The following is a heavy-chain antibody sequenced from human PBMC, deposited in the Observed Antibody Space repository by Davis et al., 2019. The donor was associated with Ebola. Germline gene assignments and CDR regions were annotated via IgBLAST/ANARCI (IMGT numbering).Heavy chain of an antibody. CDR2: ISSSSSYI. CDR3: ARDFYGDFPY. CDR1: GFTFSSYS. D-gene: IGHD4-17*01. Sequence: GESLKISCAASGFTFSSYSMNWVRQAPGKGLEWVSSISSSSSYIYYADSVKGRFTISRDNAKNSLYLQMNSLRAEDTAVYYCARDFYGDFPYWGQGTLVTVSS. J-gene: IGHJ4*02. V-gene: IGHV3-21*01.